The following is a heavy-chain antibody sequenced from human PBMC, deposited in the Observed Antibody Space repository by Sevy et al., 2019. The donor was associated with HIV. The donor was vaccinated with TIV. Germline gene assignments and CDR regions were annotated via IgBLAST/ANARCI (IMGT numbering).Heavy chain of an antibody. Sequence: GESLKISCAASGFTFSSYGMHWGRQAPGKGLEWVAVISYDGSNKYYADSVKGRFTIPRDNSKNTLNLQMNSLNAEDTAVYYCAKGGSSSWHSTPLDYWGQGTLVTVSS. V-gene: IGHV3-30*18. CDR1: GFTFSSYG. CDR3: AKGGSSSWHSTPLDY. D-gene: IGHD6-13*01. CDR2: ISYDGSNK. J-gene: IGHJ4*02.